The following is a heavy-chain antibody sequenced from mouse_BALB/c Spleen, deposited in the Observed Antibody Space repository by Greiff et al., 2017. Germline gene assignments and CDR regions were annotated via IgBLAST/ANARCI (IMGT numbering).Heavy chain of an antibody. Sequence: VQLQQPGAELVKPGASVKLSCKASGYTFTSYYMYWVKQRPGQGLEWIGGINPSNGGTNFNEKFKSKATLTVDKSSSTAYMQLSSLTSEDSAVYYCTRRYYGSSYGFAYWGQGTLVTVSA. CDR3: TRRYYGSSYGFAY. V-gene: IGHV1S81*02. CDR1: GYTFTSYY. J-gene: IGHJ3*01. D-gene: IGHD1-1*01. CDR2: INPSNGGT.